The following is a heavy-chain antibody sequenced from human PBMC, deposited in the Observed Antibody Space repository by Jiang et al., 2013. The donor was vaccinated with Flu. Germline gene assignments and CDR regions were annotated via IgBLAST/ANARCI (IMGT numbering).Heavy chain of an antibody. J-gene: IGHJ4*02. Sequence: QLLESGGGLVQPGESLRLSCAASGFIFSNYAMSWVRQAPGKGLECVSVIYRDGSTHYADSVKGRFTISRDSSRNTLYLQMNSLRAEDTALYYCAGTDCGGDCYLDYWGQGTLVTVSS. D-gene: IGHD2-21*02. CDR1: GFIFSNYA. CDR3: AGTDCGGDCYLDY. CDR2: IYRDGST. V-gene: IGHV3-23*03.